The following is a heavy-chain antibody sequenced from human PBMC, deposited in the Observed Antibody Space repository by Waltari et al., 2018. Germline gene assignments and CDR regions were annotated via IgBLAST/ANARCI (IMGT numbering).Heavy chain of an antibody. Sequence: VQLVESGGGLVQPGGSLRLSCAASGFTFSSYAMHWVRQAPGKGLEWVAVISYDGSNKYYADSVKGRFTISRDNSKNTLYLQMNSLRAEDTAVYYCASGRGEDDAFDIWGQGTMVTVSS. CDR2: ISYDGSNK. D-gene: IGHD3-10*01. CDR1: GFTFSSYA. J-gene: IGHJ3*02. V-gene: IGHV3-30-3*01. CDR3: ASGRGEDDAFDI.